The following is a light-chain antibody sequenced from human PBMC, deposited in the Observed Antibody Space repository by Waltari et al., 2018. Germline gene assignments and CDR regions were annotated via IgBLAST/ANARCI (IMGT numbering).Light chain of an antibody. CDR2: GAS. Sequence: EIVMTQSPATLSVSPGERAILSCRASQSVSSNLAWYQQKPGQAPRPLIYGASTRAAGIPARFSGSGSDTEFTLTINTLQSEDFAVDYCQHYDVWRTFGQGTKVEIK. CDR1: QSVSSN. V-gene: IGKV3-15*01. J-gene: IGKJ1*01. CDR3: QHYDVWRT.